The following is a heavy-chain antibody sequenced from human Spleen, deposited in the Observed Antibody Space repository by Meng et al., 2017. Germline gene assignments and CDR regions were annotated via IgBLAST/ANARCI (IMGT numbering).Heavy chain of an antibody. CDR3: ARSGYGSSWS. CDR2: IKQDGSEK. D-gene: IGHD6-13*01. Sequence: GGSLRLSCAASGFIFSSYWMSWVRQAPGKGLEWVANIKQDGSEKYYVDSVKGRFTISRDNAKNSLYLQMNSLRAEDTAVYYCARSGYGSSWSWGQGTLVTVSS. J-gene: IGHJ5*02. CDR1: GFIFSSYW. V-gene: IGHV3-7*01.